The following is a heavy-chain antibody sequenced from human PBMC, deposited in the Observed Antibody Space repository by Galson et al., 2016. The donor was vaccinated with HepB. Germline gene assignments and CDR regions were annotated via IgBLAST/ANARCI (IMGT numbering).Heavy chain of an antibody. D-gene: IGHD5-12*01. CDR2: ISKSGSNV. CDR3: VRDDIVAPGEATYYFDL. CDR1: GFTFSSYE. V-gene: IGHV3-48*03. J-gene: IGHJ5*02. Sequence: SLRLSCAASGFTFSSYEMNWVRQAPGKGLQWVAFISKSGSNVYYGGSVKGRFTISRDNAESTLYLHMHNLGAEDTAFYFCVRDDIVAPGEATYYFDLWGQGTLGSVSS.